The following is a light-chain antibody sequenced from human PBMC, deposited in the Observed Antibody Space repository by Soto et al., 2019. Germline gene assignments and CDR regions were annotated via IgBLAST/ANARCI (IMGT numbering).Light chain of an antibody. V-gene: IGKV1-5*01. CDR2: DAS. CDR3: QQYNSYSLWT. CDR1: QSISSW. Sequence: DIQMTQSPSTLSASVGDRVTITCRASQSISSWLAWYQQKPGKAPKLLIYDASRLESGVPSRFSGSGSGTEFTLTTSSLQPDDFATYYCQQYNSYSLWTYGQGTKVEIK. J-gene: IGKJ1*01.